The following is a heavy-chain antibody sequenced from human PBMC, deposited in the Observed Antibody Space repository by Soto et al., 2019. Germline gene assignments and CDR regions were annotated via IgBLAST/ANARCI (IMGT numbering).Heavy chain of an antibody. V-gene: IGHV3-9*01. CDR1: GFTFSSYA. Sequence: PGGSLRLSCAASGFTFSSYAMSRVRQAPGKGLEWVSGISWNSGSIGYADSVKGRFTISRDNAKNSLYLQMNSLRAEDTALYYCAKDIGIFGPLDYWGQGTLVTVSS. CDR3: AKDIGIFGPLDY. D-gene: IGHD3-3*01. J-gene: IGHJ4*02. CDR2: ISWNSGSI.